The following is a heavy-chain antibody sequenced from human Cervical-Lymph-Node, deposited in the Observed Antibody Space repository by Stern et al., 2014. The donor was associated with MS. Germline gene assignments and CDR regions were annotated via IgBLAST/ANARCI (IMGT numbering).Heavy chain of an antibody. CDR3: ARGEYGSPGWDF. CDR1: GASITSYY. D-gene: IGHD2-2*01. V-gene: IGHV4-59*01. J-gene: IGHJ4*02. CDR2: LYDSGST. Sequence: QMQLQESGPGLVKPSETLSLSCTVSGASITSYYRSWIRQPPGKGLEWIGDLYDSGSTNFNPSLKSPVTITMDMSKNQFSLQLRSVTAADTAVYYCARGEYGSPGWDFWGQGILLTVSS.